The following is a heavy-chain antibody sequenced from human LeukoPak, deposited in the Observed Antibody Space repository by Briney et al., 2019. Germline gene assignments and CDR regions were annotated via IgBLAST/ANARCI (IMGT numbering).Heavy chain of an antibody. Sequence: SGPTLLYPTQSLTLTCTFSGFSLSTSGVAVGWIRQPPGKAPEWLALIFWNDDKRYSPSLEGRIIITKDISKNQVVLTLTNMDPVDTATYYCAHSGRVIAATAFFDYWGQGALITVSS. CDR1: GFSLSTSGVA. V-gene: IGHV2-5*01. CDR3: AHSGRVIAATAFFDY. CDR2: IFWNDDK. J-gene: IGHJ4*02. D-gene: IGHD2-21*01.